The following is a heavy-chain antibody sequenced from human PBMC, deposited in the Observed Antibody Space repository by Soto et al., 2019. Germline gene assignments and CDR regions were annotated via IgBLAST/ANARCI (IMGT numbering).Heavy chain of an antibody. D-gene: IGHD2-2*01. V-gene: IGHV3-21*01. CDR1: GFTFRSYS. Sequence: PGGSLRLSCAASGFTFRSYSMNWVRQAPGKGLEWVSSISSSSSYIYYADSVKGRFTISRDNAKNSLYLQMNSLRAEDTAVYYCASDIVVVPAAIPGGYYYGMDVWGQGTTVTVSS. CDR2: ISSSSSYI. J-gene: IGHJ6*02. CDR3: ASDIVVVPAAIPGGYYYGMDV.